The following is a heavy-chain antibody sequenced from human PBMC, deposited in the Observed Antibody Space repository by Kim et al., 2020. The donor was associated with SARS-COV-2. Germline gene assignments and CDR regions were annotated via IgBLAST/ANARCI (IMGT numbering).Heavy chain of an antibody. CDR3: ARAGPGIAVAGTGAFDI. J-gene: IGHJ3*02. Sequence: ASVKVSCKASGYTFTSYYVHWVRQAPGQGLEWMGIINPSGGSTSYAQKFQGRVTMTRDTSTSTVYMDLSSLRSEDTAVYYCARAGPGIAVAGTGAFDIWGQGTMVTVSS. CDR1: GYTFTSYY. CDR2: INPSGGST. V-gene: IGHV1-46*01. D-gene: IGHD6-19*01.